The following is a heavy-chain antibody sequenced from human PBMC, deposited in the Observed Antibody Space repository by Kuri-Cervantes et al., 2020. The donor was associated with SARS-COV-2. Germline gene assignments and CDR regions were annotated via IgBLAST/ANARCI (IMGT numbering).Heavy chain of an antibody. D-gene: IGHD3-9*01. CDR1: GYSFIGYY. Sequence: ASVKVSCKASGYSFIGYYMHWVRQAPGQGLEWMGWINPNNGDTTYAQNFQGRVTMTRDTSISTAYMELSRLRSDDTAVYYCARGPLPYDILTGYPMDYYYYMDVWGKGTTVTVSS. V-gene: IGHV1-2*02. CDR2: INPNNGDT. J-gene: IGHJ6*03. CDR3: ARGPLPYDILTGYPMDYYYYMDV.